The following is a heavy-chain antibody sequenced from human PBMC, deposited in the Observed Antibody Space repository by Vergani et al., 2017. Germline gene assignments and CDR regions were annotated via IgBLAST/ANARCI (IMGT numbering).Heavy chain of an antibody. V-gene: IGHV4-59*01. CDR1: GASIDSLY. Sequence: VLLQEPGPGLVRPSETLSLKCSVSGASIDSLYWSWIRQSPGKGLEWIGYVFSNGNVNYNPSFNFRVAIDTSNNELSLRVTSVTAADTAVYFCARDFAGEWYFDLWGRGATVTVSS. D-gene: IGHD6-13*01. CDR2: VFSNGNV. CDR3: ARDFAGEWYFDL. J-gene: IGHJ2*01.